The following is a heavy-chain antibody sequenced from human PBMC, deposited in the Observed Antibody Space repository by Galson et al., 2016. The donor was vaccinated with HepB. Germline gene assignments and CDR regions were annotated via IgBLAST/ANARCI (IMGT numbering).Heavy chain of an antibody. CDR3: AREGVAVGVYYFDY. CDR2: INWNGGST. J-gene: IGHJ4*02. D-gene: IGHD6-19*01. CDR1: GFTFDDFG. V-gene: IGHV3-20*04. Sequence: SLRLSCAASGFTFDDFGMTWVRQAPGKGLEWVSGINWNGGSTGYADSVKGRFTISRDNSKHTLYLLMNSLRAEDTAVYFCAREGVAVGVYYFDYWGQGALVTVSS.